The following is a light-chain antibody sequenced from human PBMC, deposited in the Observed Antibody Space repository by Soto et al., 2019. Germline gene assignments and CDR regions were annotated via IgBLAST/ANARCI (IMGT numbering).Light chain of an antibody. J-gene: IGLJ1*01. CDR3: QSYDSSLRGHV. CDR1: SSNIEAAYD. Sequence: QSVLTQPPSVSGALGQRVTISGTGSSSNIEAAYDVHWYQQLPGTAPKLLIYANNIRPSGVPDRFSGSKSATSASLAITGLQPEDEADYFCQSYDSSLRGHVFGTGTKLTVL. CDR2: ANN. V-gene: IGLV1-40*01.